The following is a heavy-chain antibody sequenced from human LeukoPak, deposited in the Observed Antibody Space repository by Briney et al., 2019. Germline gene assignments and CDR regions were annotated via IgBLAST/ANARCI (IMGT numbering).Heavy chain of an antibody. V-gene: IGHV3-7*01. CDR2: IKQDGSEK. J-gene: IGHJ4*02. Sequence: HPGGSLRLSCAASGFTFSNYWVSWVRQAPGKGLEWVANIKQDGSEKYYVDSAKGRFTISRDNDKNSLYLQMNSLRAEDAAVYYCASGRQLGYWGQGTLVTVSS. CDR1: GFTFSNYW. CDR3: ASGRQLGY. D-gene: IGHD6-13*01.